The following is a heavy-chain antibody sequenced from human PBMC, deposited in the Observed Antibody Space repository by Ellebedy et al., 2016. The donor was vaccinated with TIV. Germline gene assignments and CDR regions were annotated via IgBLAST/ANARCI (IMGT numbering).Heavy chain of an antibody. Sequence: GGSLRHSCAASGFSVSSNYMNWVRQAPGKGLEWVSVIYSGGGTYYADSVKGRFTLSRDNSKNTLYLQMNSLRAEDTAMYYCARPDLDYWGQGTLVSVSS. CDR1: GFSVSSNY. J-gene: IGHJ4*02. CDR2: IYSGGGT. V-gene: IGHV3-53*01. CDR3: ARPDLDY.